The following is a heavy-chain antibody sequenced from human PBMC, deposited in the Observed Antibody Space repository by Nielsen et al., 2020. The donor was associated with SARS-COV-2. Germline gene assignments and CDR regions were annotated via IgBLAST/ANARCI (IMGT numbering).Heavy chain of an antibody. J-gene: IGHJ4*02. V-gene: IGHV4-34*09. CDR2: ISHSGTT. CDR3: ARVYDYGDS. CDR1: GESFSGYY. Sequence: LRLSCAVSGESFSGYYQWSWIRQPPGKGLEWIGEISHSGTTNYNPSLKSRVTISVDTSKNQFSLKLSSVTAADTAVYYCARVYDYGDSWGQGTLVTVSS.